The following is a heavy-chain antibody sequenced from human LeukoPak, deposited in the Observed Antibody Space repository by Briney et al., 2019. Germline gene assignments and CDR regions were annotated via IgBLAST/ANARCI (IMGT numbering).Heavy chain of an antibody. CDR3: ARLGLDVVPAAIDY. Sequence: SETLSLTCTVSGGSISSSSYYWGWIRQPPGKGLEWIGSIYYSGSTYYNPSLKSRVTISVDTSKNQFSLKLSSVTAADTAVYYCARLGLDVVPAAIDYWGQGTLVTVSS. D-gene: IGHD2-2*01. CDR2: IYYSGST. V-gene: IGHV4-39*01. CDR1: GGSISSSSYY. J-gene: IGHJ4*02.